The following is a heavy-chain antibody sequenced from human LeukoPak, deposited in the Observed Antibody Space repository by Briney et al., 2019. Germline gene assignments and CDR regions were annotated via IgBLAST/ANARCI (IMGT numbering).Heavy chain of an antibody. J-gene: IGHJ4*02. Sequence: GGSLRLSCAASGFSFSSYTMNWVRQAPGKGLEWVSSISTGSNYIYYADSVKGRFAISRDNAKNSLYLQLNSLRAEDTAVYYRAREIYGWRLFDYWGQGALVTVSS. CDR2: ISTGSNYI. V-gene: IGHV3-21*01. CDR3: AREIYGWRLFDY. D-gene: IGHD3-10*01. CDR1: GFSFSSYT.